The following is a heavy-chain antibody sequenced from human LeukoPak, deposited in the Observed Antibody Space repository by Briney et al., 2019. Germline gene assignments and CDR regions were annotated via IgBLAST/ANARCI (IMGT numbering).Heavy chain of an antibody. V-gene: IGHV4-59*08. D-gene: IGHD3-16*01. CDR3: ARRIITGHDPFDS. Sequence: SETLSLTCTVSGGSISSYYWSWIRQPPGKGLEWIGYIYYSGSTNYNPSLKSRVTISVDTSKNQFSLKLSSVTAADTAVYYCARRIITGHDPFDSGAKGTMATV. CDR1: GGSISSYY. J-gene: IGHJ3*01. CDR2: IYYSGST.